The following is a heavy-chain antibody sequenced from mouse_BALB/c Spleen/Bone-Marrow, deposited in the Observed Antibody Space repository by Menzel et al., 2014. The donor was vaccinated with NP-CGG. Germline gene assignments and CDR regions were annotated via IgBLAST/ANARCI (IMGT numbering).Heavy chain of an antibody. Sequence: VKLVESGPGLVAPSQSLSITCSVSGFSLTSYGVHWVRQPPGKGLEWLGVIWAGGSTNYNSALMSRLSISKDNSKSQVFLKMNSLQTDDTAMYYCARDYYGSSYFDYWGQGTTLTVSS. CDR2: IWAGGST. D-gene: IGHD1-1*01. CDR3: ARDYYGSSYFDY. J-gene: IGHJ2*01. CDR1: GFSLTSYG. V-gene: IGHV2-9*02.